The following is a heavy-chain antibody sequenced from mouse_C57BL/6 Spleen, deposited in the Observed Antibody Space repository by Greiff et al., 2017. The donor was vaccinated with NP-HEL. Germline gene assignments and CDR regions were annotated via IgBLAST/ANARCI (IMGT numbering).Heavy chain of an antibody. V-gene: IGHV2-9-1*01. CDR3: ARISNCGEYLDF. CDR1: GFSLNSYA. Sequence: VQLQQSGPGLVAPSQSLSITCTVSGFSLNSYAISWVRQPPGKGLEWLGVIWTGGGTNYNSALKSRLSISKDNSKSQVFLKMNSLQTDNTAKYYCARISNCGEYLDFWGQGTTVTVAS. CDR2: IWTGGGT. D-gene: IGHD2-5*01. J-gene: IGHJ2*01.